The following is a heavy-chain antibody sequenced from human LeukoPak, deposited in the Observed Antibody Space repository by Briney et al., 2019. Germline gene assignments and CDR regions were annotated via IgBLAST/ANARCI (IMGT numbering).Heavy chain of an antibody. V-gene: IGHV4-34*01. CDR1: GGSFSGYY. Sequence: PSETLSLTCAVYGGSFSGYYWSWIRQPPGKGLEWIGEINHSGSTNYNPSLKSRVTISVDTSKNQFSLKLSSVTAADTAVYYCARGAMVRGVIILRWFDPWGQGTLVTVSS. D-gene: IGHD3-10*01. CDR3: ARGAMVRGVIILRWFDP. CDR2: INHSGST. J-gene: IGHJ5*02.